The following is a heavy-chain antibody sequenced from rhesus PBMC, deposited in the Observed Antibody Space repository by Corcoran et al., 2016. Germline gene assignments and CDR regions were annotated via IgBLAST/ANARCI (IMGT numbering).Heavy chain of an antibody. CDR3: ARLGAFDY. J-gene: IGHJ4*01. Sequence: QVQLQESGPGLVKPSETLSLTCAVSGGSFSSYWWSWIRQPPGKGLEWIGEINGNRESTNYNPALKSRVTSSKDASKNQFSLKLSSVTAADTAVYYCARLGAFDYWGQGVLVTVSS. V-gene: IGHV4-80*01. CDR2: INGNREST. CDR1: GGSFSSYW.